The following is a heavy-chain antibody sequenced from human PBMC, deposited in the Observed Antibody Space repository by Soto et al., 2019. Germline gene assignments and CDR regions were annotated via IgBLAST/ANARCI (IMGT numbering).Heavy chain of an antibody. D-gene: IGHD3-3*01. V-gene: IGHV1-69*02. Sequence: SVKVSCKASGGTFSSYTISWVRQAPGQGLEWMGRIIPILGIANYAQKFQGRVTITADKSTSTAYMELSSLRSEDTAVYYCARSNYYDFWSGCSDYWGQGTLVTVSS. CDR1: GGTFSSYT. CDR3: ARSNYYDFWSGCSDY. J-gene: IGHJ4*02. CDR2: IIPILGIA.